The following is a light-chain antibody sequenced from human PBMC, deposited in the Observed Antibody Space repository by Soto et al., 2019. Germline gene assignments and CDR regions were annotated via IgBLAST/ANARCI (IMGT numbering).Light chain of an antibody. CDR2: EVN. J-gene: IGLJ2*01. Sequence: QSALTQPASVSGSPGQSITISCTGTSSDVGGYNYVSWYQQHPGKAPKLMIYEVNNRPSGVSNRFSGSKSGNTASLTISGLQAEDEAYYYCSSYTISSTLGVFGGGTKVTVL. V-gene: IGLV2-14*01. CDR1: SSDVGGYNY. CDR3: SSYTISSTLGV.